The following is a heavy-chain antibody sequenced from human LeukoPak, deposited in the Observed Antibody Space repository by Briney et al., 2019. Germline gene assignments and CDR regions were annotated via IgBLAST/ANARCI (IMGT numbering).Heavy chain of an antibody. J-gene: IGHJ5*02. CDR1: GGSISTFH. CDR3: VRGNHTDGGRNWFDP. D-gene: IGHD1-14*01. CDR2: THTNGNT. Sequence: PSETLSLTCTVSGGSISTFHWSWIRQPAGKGLEWIGRTHTNGNTLYNPSLKSRVTMSVDTSKSQFSLRLTSVTAADTAFYYCVRGNHTDGGRNWFDPWGQGILVTVSS. V-gene: IGHV4-4*07.